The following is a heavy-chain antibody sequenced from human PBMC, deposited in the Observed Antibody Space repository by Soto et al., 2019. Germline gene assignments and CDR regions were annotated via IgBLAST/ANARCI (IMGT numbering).Heavy chain of an antibody. CDR3: ARGSPAVGVTPRSCFDY. J-gene: IGHJ4*02. Sequence: SETLSLTCTVSGGSISSSSYYWGWIRQPPGKGLEWIGSIYYSGSTYYNPSLKSRVTISVDTSKNQFSLKLSSVTAADTAVYYCARGSPAVGVTPRSCFDYWGQGTLVTVSS. D-gene: IGHD6-13*01. V-gene: IGHV4-39*01. CDR2: IYYSGST. CDR1: GGSISSSSYY.